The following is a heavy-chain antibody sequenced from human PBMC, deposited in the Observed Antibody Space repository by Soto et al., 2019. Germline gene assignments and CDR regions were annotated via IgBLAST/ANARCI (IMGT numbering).Heavy chain of an antibody. CDR2: INHSGST. Sequence: SETLSLTCAVYGGSFSGYYWSWIRQPPGKGLEWIGEINHSGSTNYNPSLKSRVTISVDTSKNQFSLKLSSVTAADTAVYYCAREYSSSSPDYWGQGTLVTVSS. CDR1: GGSFSGYY. D-gene: IGHD6-6*01. J-gene: IGHJ4*02. V-gene: IGHV4-34*01. CDR3: AREYSSSSPDY.